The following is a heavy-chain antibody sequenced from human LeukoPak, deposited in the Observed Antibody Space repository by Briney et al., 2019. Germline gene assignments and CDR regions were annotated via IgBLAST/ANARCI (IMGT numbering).Heavy chain of an antibody. V-gene: IGHV4-39*07. CDR2: IYYSGST. J-gene: IGHJ4*02. CDR3: ARGAIAAALYFDY. Sequence: PSETLSLTCTVSGGSISSNSYYWGWIRQPPGKGLEWLGSIYYSGSTYYNPSLKSRVTISVDTSKNQFSLKLSSVTAADTAVYYCARGAIAAALYFDYWGQGTLVTVSS. D-gene: IGHD6-13*01. CDR1: GGSISSNSYY.